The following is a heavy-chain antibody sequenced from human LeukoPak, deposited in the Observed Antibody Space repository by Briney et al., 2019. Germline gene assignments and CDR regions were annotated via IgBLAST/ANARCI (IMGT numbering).Heavy chain of an antibody. Sequence: PSETLSLTCTVSGGSISSYYWSWIRQPPGKGLEWIGYIYYSGSTNYNPSLKSRVTISVDTSKNQFSLKLSSVTAADTAVYYCARFTQEGWFDPWGQGTLVTVSS. CDR1: GGSISSYY. CDR2: IYYSGST. V-gene: IGHV4-59*01. J-gene: IGHJ5*02. D-gene: IGHD2-15*01. CDR3: ARFTQEGWFDP.